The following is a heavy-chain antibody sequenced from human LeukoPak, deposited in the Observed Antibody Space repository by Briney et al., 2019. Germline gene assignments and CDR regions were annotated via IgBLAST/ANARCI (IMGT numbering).Heavy chain of an antibody. CDR1: GGSISSGGYS. Sequence: SETLTLTCGVSGGSISSGGYSWSWIRQPPGKGLEWIGYIYHSGSTYYNPSLKSRVTISVDRSKNQFSLKLSSVTAADTAVYYCARAPYYYGSGSYYDLRPDYFDYWGQGTLVTVSS. CDR3: ARAPYYYGSGSYYDLRPDYFDY. D-gene: IGHD3-10*01. CDR2: IYHSGST. V-gene: IGHV4-30-2*01. J-gene: IGHJ4*02.